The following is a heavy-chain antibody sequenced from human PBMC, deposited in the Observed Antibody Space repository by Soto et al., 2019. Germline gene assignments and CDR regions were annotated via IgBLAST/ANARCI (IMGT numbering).Heavy chain of an antibody. V-gene: IGHV3-30*18. J-gene: IGHJ4*02. Sequence: PGGSLRLSCAASGFTFSSYGMHWVRQAPGKGLEWVAVISYDGSNKYYADTVKGRFTISRDNSKNTLYLQMNSLRAEDTAVYYCAKDLDIVATISWCFDYWGQGTLVTVSS. CDR3: AKDLDIVATISWCFDY. CDR1: GFTFSSYG. CDR2: ISYDGSNK. D-gene: IGHD5-12*01.